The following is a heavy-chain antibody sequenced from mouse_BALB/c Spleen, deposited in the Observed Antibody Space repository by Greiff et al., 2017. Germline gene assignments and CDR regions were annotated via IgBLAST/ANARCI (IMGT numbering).Heavy chain of an antibody. J-gene: IGHJ2*01. CDR3: ARTGTVDDY. V-gene: IGHV1-54*01. CDR1: GYAFTNYL. D-gene: IGHD4-1*01. CDR2: INPGSGGT. Sequence: VQLQQSGAELVRPGTSVKVSCKASGYAFTNYLIEWVKQRPGQGLEWIGVINPGSGGTNYNEKFKGKATLTADKSSSTAYMQLSSLTSDDSAVYFCARTGTVDDYWGQGTTLTVSS.